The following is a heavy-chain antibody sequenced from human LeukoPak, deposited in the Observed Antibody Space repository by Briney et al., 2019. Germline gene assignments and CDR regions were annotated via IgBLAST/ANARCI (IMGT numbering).Heavy chain of an antibody. CDR2: INPNSGGT. CDR3: ARDFHDFSRYYYYYMDV. CDR1: GYTFTGYF. Sequence: GASVKVSCRASGYTFTGYFVHWVRQAPGQGLEWMGWINPNSGGTNYAQKFQGRVTMTRDTSISTAYMELSRLRSDDTAVYYCARDFHDFSRYYYYYMDVWGKGTTVTVSS. V-gene: IGHV1-2*02. J-gene: IGHJ6*03. D-gene: IGHD3/OR15-3a*01.